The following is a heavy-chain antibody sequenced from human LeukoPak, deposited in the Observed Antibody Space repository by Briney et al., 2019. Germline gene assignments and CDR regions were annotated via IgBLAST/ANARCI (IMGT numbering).Heavy chain of an antibody. D-gene: IGHD4-23*01. J-gene: IGHJ4*02. CDR3: ARAYGGNSDLFDY. CDR2: IYTRGST. CDR1: GDSISRGSYY. Sequence: SETLSLTCTVSGDSISRGSYYWGSVRQPAGKGLEWIGRIYTRGSTNYNPSLKSRVTITVDTSKNQFSLKLSSRTPADTAAYSYARAYGGNSDLFDYWGQGTLVTVSS. V-gene: IGHV4-61*02.